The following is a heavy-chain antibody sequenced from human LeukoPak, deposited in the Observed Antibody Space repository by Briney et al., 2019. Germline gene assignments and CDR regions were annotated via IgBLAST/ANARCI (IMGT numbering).Heavy chain of an antibody. J-gene: IGHJ4*02. CDR1: GFTFTDHY. CDR3: VREGEGPLSKDFDY. D-gene: IGHD2/OR15-2a*01. V-gene: IGHV1-2*02. CDR2: IGPHSTFT. Sequence: ASVTVSCKSSGFTFTDHYIHWVRQGPGQGLEWMGYIGPHSTFTSSPQEFQGRVTMTRDASTSTAYMELTRLTSDDTAVYYCVREGEGPLSKDFDYWGQGTLVTVSS.